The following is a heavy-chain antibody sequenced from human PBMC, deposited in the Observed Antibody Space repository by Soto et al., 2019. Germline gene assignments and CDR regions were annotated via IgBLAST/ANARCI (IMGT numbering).Heavy chain of an antibody. D-gene: IGHD3-10*01. CDR3: AREGSGSYPSDSNGMDV. J-gene: IGHJ6*02. CDR1: GGSISSYY. CDR2: IYYSGST. Sequence: SETLSLTCTASGGSISSYYWSWIRQPPGKGLEWIGYIYYSGSTNYNPSLKSRVTISVDTSKNQFSLKLSSVTAADTAVYYCAREGSGSYPSDSNGMDVWGQGTTVTVSS. V-gene: IGHV4-59*01.